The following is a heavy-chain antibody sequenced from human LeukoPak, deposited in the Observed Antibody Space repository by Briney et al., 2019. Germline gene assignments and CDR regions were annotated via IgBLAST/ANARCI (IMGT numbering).Heavy chain of an antibody. Sequence: PGGSLRLSCAASGFTFSSYSMNWVRQAPGKGLEWVSSISSTGTSVYYADSVKGRFSISRDDAKNSLYLQMNSLRAEDTAVYYCARDWRTSGYIYYFDYWGQGTLVTVSS. V-gene: IGHV3-21*01. CDR2: ISSTGTSV. CDR3: ARDWRTSGYIYYFDY. J-gene: IGHJ4*02. CDR1: GFTFSSYS. D-gene: IGHD3-22*01.